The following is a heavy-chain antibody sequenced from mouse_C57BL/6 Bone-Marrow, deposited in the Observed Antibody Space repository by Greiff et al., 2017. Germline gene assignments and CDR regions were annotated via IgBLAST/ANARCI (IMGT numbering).Heavy chain of an antibody. CDR3: ARFNTTVVHWYFDV. D-gene: IGHD1-1*01. J-gene: IGHJ1*03. CDR1: GYSITSDY. Sequence: EVKVVESGPGLAKPSQTLSLTCSVTGYSITSDYWNWIRKFPGNKLEYMGYISYSGSTYYNPSLKSRISITRDTSKNQYYLQLNSVTTEDTATYYGARFNTTVVHWYFDVWGTGTTVTVSS. CDR2: ISYSGST. V-gene: IGHV3-8*01.